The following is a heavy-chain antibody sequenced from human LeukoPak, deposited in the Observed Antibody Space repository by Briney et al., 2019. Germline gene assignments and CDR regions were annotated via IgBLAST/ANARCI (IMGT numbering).Heavy chain of an antibody. Sequence: SETLSLTCTVSGGSISSSSYYWGWIRQPPGKGLEWIGSIYYSGTTYYNPSLKSRVTISVDTSKNQFSLKLSSVTAADTAVYYCARLTTVRVHYYYYMDVWGKGTTVTVSS. CDR1: GGSISSSSYY. J-gene: IGHJ6*03. CDR2: IYYSGTT. D-gene: IGHD4-11*01. V-gene: IGHV4-39*01. CDR3: ARLTTVRVHYYYYMDV.